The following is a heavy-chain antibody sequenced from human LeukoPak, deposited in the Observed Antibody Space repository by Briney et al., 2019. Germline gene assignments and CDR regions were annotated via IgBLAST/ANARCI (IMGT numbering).Heavy chain of an antibody. CDR2: GSA. CDR1: GFTFSYYA. V-gene: IGHV3-23*01. J-gene: IGHJ4*02. D-gene: IGHD3-10*01. Sequence: GGSLRLSCAASGFTFSYYAMSWVRQAPGKGLEWVSGGSAYYADSVKGRFTISRDNSKNTLYLQMDSLRAEDTAVYYCARGVNTPDYWGQGTLVTVSS. CDR3: ARGVNTPDY.